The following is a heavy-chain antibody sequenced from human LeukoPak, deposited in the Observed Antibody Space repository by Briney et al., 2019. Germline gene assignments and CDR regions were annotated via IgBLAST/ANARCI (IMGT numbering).Heavy chain of an antibody. V-gene: IGHV3-7*01. Sequence: GGSLRLSCAASGFTVSSNYMSWVRQAPGKGLEWVAKINHDGNEKYYVDSLKGRFTISRDNAKNTPYLQMNSLRVEDTAVYYCAKVAKYYYGSETYYFFEHWGQGTPVTASS. D-gene: IGHD3-10*01. J-gene: IGHJ4*02. CDR3: AKVAKYYYGSETYYFFEH. CDR1: GFTVSSNY. CDR2: INHDGNEK.